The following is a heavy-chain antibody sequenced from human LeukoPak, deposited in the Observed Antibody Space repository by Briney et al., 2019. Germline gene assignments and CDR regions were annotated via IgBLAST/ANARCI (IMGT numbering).Heavy chain of an antibody. D-gene: IGHD2-8*01. J-gene: IGHJ5*02. V-gene: IGHV4-59*01. CDR2: IYYSGST. CDR1: GGSISSYY. CDR3: AREAYCTNGVCYKGRLNWFDP. Sequence: PSETLSLTCTVSGGSISSYYWSWIRQPPGKGLEWIGYIYYSGSTNYNPSLKSRVTISVDTSKNQFSLKLSSVPAADTAVYYCAREAYCTNGVCYKGRLNWFDPWGQGTLVTVSS.